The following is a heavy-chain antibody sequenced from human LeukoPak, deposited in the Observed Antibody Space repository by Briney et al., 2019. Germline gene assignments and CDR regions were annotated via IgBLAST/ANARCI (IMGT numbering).Heavy chain of an antibody. V-gene: IGHV3-30*02. CDR3: AKAWIVAAVGY. J-gene: IGHJ4*02. CDR1: GFTFSSYG. Sequence: GGSLRLSCAASGFTFSSYGMQWVRRAPGKGLEWVAFIQYDGSNKYYADSVKGRFTISRDNSKNTVYLQMNSLRAEDTAVYYCAKAWIVAAVGYWGQGTLVTVST. D-gene: IGHD1-26*01. CDR2: IQYDGSNK.